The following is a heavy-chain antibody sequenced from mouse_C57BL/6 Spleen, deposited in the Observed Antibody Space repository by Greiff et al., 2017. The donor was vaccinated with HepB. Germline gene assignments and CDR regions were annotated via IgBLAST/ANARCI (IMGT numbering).Heavy chain of an antibody. CDR2: IYPGDGDT. CDR3: ARSVVAKNYFDY. CDR1: GYAFSSYW. Sequence: VQLVESGAELVKPGASVKISCKASGYAFSSYWMNWVKQRPGKGLEWIGQIYPGDGDTNYNRKFKGKATLTADKSSSTAYMQRSSLTSEDSAVYFCARSVVAKNYFDYWGQGTTLTVSS. V-gene: IGHV1-80*01. J-gene: IGHJ2*01. D-gene: IGHD1-1*01.